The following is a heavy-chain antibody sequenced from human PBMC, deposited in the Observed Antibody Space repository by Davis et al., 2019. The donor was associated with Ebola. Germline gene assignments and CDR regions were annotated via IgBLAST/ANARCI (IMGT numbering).Heavy chain of an antibody. CDR3: AKGDKTTLYYDAGLDH. D-gene: IGHD3-16*01. Sequence: GGSLRLSCVASGFTFWRYAMRWVRQAPGKGLEWVSSISGAGGDTYYADSVKGRFTISRDNSDNTVFLQMNSLSAEDTALYFCAKGDKTTLYYDAGLDHWGQGILVTVSS. CDR2: ISGAGGDT. J-gene: IGHJ4*02. CDR1: GFTFWRYA. V-gene: IGHV3-23*01.